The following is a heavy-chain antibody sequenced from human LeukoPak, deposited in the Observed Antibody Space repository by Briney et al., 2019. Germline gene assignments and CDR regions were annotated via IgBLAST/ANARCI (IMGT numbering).Heavy chain of an antibody. CDR3: ARGGYSYGNAFDI. Sequence: SQTLSLTCIVSGGSISSGDYYWSWIRQHPGKGLEWIGYIYYSGSTYYNPSLKSRVTISVDTSKNQFSLKLSSVTAADTAVYYCARGGYSYGNAFDIWGQGTMVTVSS. V-gene: IGHV4-31*03. CDR2: IYYSGST. J-gene: IGHJ3*02. D-gene: IGHD5-18*01. CDR1: GGSISSGDYY.